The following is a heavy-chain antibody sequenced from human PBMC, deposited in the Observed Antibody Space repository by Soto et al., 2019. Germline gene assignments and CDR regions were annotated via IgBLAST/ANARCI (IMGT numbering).Heavy chain of an antibody. J-gene: IGHJ6*02. CDR1: GGSISGDYY. CDR2: IYYSGST. D-gene: IGHD3-9*01. V-gene: IGHV4-61*08. CDR3: ARVRTYYDILTGYSYYYYGMDV. Sequence: PSETLSLTCSVSGGSISGDYYWSWIRQPPGKGLEWIGYIYYSGSTNYNPSLKSRVTISVDTSKNQFSLKLSSVTAADTAVYYCARVRTYYDILTGYSYYYYGMDVWGQGTTVTVSS.